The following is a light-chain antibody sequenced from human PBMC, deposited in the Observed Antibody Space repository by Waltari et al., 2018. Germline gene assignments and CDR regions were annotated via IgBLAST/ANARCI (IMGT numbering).Light chain of an antibody. Sequence: DIQMTQSPSTLSASVGDRVTITCRASQSITNLLAWYQQKPGKAPKLLIYKASNLESGVPSRFSCSGSGTEFTLTISSLQPDDFATYYCQQYDNYWTFGQGTKVEIK. CDR2: KAS. J-gene: IGKJ1*01. V-gene: IGKV1-5*03. CDR3: QQYDNYWT. CDR1: QSITNL.